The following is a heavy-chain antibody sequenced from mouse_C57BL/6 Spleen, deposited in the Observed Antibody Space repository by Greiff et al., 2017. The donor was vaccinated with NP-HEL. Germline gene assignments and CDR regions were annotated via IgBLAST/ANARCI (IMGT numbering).Heavy chain of an antibody. CDR3: ARGTTEAYAMDY. D-gene: IGHD1-1*01. Sequence: QVQLQQSGAELVRPGSSVKLSCKASGYTFTSYWMHWVKQRPIQGLEWIGNIDPSDSETHYNQKFKDKATLTVDKSSSTAYMQLSSLTSEDSAVYYCARGTTEAYAMDYWGQGTSVTVSS. J-gene: IGHJ4*01. V-gene: IGHV1-52*01. CDR2: IDPSDSET. CDR1: GYTFTSYW.